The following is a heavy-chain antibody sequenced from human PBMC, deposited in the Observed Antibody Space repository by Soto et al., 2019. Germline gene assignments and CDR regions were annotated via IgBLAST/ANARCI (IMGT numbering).Heavy chain of an antibody. V-gene: IGHV3-74*01. CDR2: INSDGSST. Sequence: GSLRLSCAASGFTFSSYWMHWVRQAPGKGLVWVSRINSDGSSTSYADSVKGRFTISRDNAKNTLYLQMNSLRAEDTAVYYCARAPNYYYYGMDVWGQGTTVTVSS. J-gene: IGHJ6*02. CDR1: GFTFSSYW. CDR3: ARAPNYYYYGMDV.